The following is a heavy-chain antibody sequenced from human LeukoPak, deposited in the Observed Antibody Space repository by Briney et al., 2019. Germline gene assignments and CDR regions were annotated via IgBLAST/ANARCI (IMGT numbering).Heavy chain of an antibody. J-gene: IGHJ6*02. Sequence: GGSLRLSCAASGFTFSAYSMHWVRQAPGKGLEWVAVISYDGSIKYYADSVKGRFTISRDNSKNTLYLQMNSLRAEDTAVYYCARSGGYCSSTTCYYYSCMDVWGQGTTVTVSS. CDR1: GFTFSAYS. D-gene: IGHD2-2*01. V-gene: IGHV3-30*04. CDR2: ISYDGSIK. CDR3: ARSGGYCSSTTCYYYSCMDV.